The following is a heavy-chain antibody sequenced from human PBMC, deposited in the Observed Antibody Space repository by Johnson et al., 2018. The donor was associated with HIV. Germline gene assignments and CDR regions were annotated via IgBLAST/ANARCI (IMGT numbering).Heavy chain of an antibody. J-gene: IGHJ3*01. Sequence: VQLVESGGGLVQPGGSLRLSCAASGFTFSSYAMSWVRQAPGKGLEWVSGISGSGGSTNYADSVKGRFTISRDISKNTLYLQMNSLRAEDTAVYYCSRPGGASSSPDSFDLWGQGTMVTVSS. V-gene: IGHV3-23*04. CDR2: ISGSGGST. CDR1: GFTFSSYA. D-gene: IGHD6-13*01. CDR3: SRPGGASSSPDSFDL.